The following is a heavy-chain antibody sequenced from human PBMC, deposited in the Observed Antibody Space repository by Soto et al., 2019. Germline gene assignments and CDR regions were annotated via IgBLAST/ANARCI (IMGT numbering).Heavy chain of an antibody. Sequence: LSLTCTVSGGSIRSYYCSWIRQPPGKGLEWIGDIYYSGTTNYNPSLKSRITMSVDTSKNQFSLKLSSVTAADTAVYYCARAVETGGNWFDPWGQGTLVTVSS. V-gene: IGHV4-59*01. D-gene: IGHD1-1*01. CDR3: ARAVETGGNWFDP. CDR2: IYYSGTT. CDR1: GGSIRSYY. J-gene: IGHJ5*02.